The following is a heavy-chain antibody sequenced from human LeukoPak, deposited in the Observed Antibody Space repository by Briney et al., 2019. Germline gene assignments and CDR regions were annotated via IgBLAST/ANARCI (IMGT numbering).Heavy chain of an antibody. CDR3: AREGPNDYVWGSYRWTHFDY. CDR1: GGTFSSYA. Sequence: SVKVSCKASGGTFSSYAISWVRQAPGQGLEWMERIIPIFGTANYAQKFQGRVTITTDESTSTAYMELSSLRSEDTAVYYCAREGPNDYVWGSYRWTHFDYWGQGTLVTVSS. J-gene: IGHJ4*02. V-gene: IGHV1-69*05. D-gene: IGHD3-16*02. CDR2: IIPIFGTA.